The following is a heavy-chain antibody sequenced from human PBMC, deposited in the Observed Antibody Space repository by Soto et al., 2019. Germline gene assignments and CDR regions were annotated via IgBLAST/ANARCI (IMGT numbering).Heavy chain of an antibody. V-gene: IGHV3-9*01. J-gene: IGHJ4*02. D-gene: IGHD3-9*01. CDR2: ISWNSGSI. Sequence: GGSLRLSCAAPGFPFDDYAMHWVRHAPGKGLEWVSGISWNSGSIGYADSVKGRFTISRDNAKNSLYLQMNSLRAEDTALYYCAKAYYDILTGYSPPPYFDYWGQGTLVTVSS. CDR3: AKAYYDILTGYSPPPYFDY. CDR1: GFPFDDYA.